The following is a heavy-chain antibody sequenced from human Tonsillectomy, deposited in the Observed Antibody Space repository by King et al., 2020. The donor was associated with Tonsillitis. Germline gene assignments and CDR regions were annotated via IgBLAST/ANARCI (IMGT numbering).Heavy chain of an antibody. J-gene: IGHJ6*02. CDR3: AGERVYYYDTCGHPWVSYYYYGMDV. CDR2: INPDGSEK. D-gene: IGHD3-22*01. V-gene: IGHV3-7*01. Sequence: VQLVESGGGLVQPGGSLRLSCTASGFTFSTYWMSWVRQAPGKGLEWVANINPDGSEKYYVDSVKGRFTISRDNSQNSLYLQMNTLRAEDTAVYYCAGERVYYYDTCGHPWVSYYYYGMDVRGPGTTVTGSS. CDR1: GFTFSTYW.